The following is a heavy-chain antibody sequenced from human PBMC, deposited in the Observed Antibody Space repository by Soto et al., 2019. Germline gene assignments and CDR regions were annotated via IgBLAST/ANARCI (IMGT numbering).Heavy chain of an antibody. Sequence: SETLSLTCTVSGGSVNSDNYYWSWIRQPPGKGLEWIGYIYHTGRTNYNPSFMSRVTISVDTSRNQFSLKLSSVTAADTAVFYCAREYSNSPEAFDSWGQGTLVTVSS. CDR2: IYHTGRT. D-gene: IGHD1-26*01. J-gene: IGHJ4*02. CDR3: AREYSNSPEAFDS. V-gene: IGHV4-61*01. CDR1: GGSVNSDNYY.